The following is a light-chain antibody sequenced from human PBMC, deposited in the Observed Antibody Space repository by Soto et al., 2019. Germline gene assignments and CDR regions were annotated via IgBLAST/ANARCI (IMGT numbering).Light chain of an antibody. CDR3: QPRINWPALT. Sequence: EIVLTQSPATLSLSPGERATLSCMARHSVSSYLAWYQQKPGKAPTLLIYVASNSATDIPTRFIGSGSGTDFNLSTISLVPKDVAVYDGQPRINWPALTFGGGTKVESK. CDR1: HSVSSY. J-gene: IGKJ4*02. V-gene: IGKV3-11*01. CDR2: VAS.